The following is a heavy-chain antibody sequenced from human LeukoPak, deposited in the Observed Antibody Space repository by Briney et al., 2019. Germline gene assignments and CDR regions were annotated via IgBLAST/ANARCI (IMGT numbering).Heavy chain of an antibody. CDR3: AKDGSVEALYYFDY. V-gene: IGHV1-2*02. J-gene: IGHJ4*02. D-gene: IGHD6-19*01. CDR1: GYTFTGYY. CDR2: INPNSGGT. Sequence: ASVKVSCKASGYTFTGYYMHWVRQAPGQGLEWMGWINPNSGGTNYAQKFQGRVTMTRDTSISTAYMELSRLRSDDTALYYCAKDGSVEALYYFDYWGQGTLVTVSS.